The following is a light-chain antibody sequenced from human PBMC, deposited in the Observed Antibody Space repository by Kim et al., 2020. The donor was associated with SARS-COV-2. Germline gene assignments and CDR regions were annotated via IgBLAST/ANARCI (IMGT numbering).Light chain of an antibody. J-gene: IGKJ4*01. V-gene: IGKV1-6*01. CDR1: QGIGNE. CDR2: AAS. CDR3: LQDYHHLT. Sequence: AIQMTQSPSSLSASVGDRVTITCRASQGIGNELGWYQQKPGKAPKLLIYAASSLQSGVPSRFSGSGSGTDFTLIINSLQPEDSATYYWLQDYHHLTCGGGTEVDIK.